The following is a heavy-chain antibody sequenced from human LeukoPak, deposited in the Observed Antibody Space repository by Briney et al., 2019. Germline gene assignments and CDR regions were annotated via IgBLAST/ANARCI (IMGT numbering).Heavy chain of an antibody. D-gene: IGHD6-13*01. CDR3: AKDRETTASGTFDY. V-gene: IGHV3-33*06. CDR1: GFTFSSSG. CDR2: IWYDGSDK. J-gene: IGHJ4*02. Sequence: GRSLRLSCAASGFTFSSSGMHWVRQAPGKGLEWVAVIWYDGSDKYSADSVKGRFTISRDNSKNTLYLQMNSLRAEDTGVYYCAKDRETTASGTFDYWGQGTLVTVSS.